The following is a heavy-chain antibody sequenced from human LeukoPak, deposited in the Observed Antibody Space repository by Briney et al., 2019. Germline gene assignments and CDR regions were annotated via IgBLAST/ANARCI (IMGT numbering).Heavy chain of an antibody. CDR1: GGTFSSYA. CDR2: IIPIFGTA. Sequence: SVKVSCKASGGTFSSYAISWVRQAPGQGLEWMGRIIPIFGTANYAQKFQGRVTITADKSTSTAYMELSSLRSGDTAVYYCASGPNDPEGRFDYWGQGTLVTVSS. V-gene: IGHV1-69*06. CDR3: ASGPNDPEGRFDY. J-gene: IGHJ4*02.